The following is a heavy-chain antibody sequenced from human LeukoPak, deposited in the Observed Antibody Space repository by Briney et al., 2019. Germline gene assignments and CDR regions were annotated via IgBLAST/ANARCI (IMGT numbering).Heavy chain of an antibody. CDR1: GGPFSSYA. D-gene: IGHD2-21*02. Sequence: SVKVSCKASGGPFSSYAISWVRQAPGQGLEWMGGSIPMFGTANYAQKFQGRVTITTDESTSTAYMELSSLRSEDTAVYYCARTLVGRGDDYYYYYMDVWGKGTTVTVSS. J-gene: IGHJ6*03. V-gene: IGHV1-69*05. CDR3: ARTLVGRGDDYYYYYMDV. CDR2: SIPMFGTA.